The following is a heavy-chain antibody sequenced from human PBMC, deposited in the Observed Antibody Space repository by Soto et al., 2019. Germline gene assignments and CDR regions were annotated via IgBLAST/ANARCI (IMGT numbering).Heavy chain of an antibody. V-gene: IGHV3-30*18. Sequence: PGGSRGLACAASGVSVWIYGVPGARQAPGKGLEWVAVISYDGSNKYYADSVKGRFTISRDNSKNTLYLQMNSLRAEDTAVYYCAKDPFPYCSSTSCPERHFDYWGQGTLVTVSS. CDR1: GVSVWIYG. D-gene: IGHD2-2*01. CDR2: ISYDGSNK. J-gene: IGHJ4*02. CDR3: AKDPFPYCSSTSCPERHFDY.